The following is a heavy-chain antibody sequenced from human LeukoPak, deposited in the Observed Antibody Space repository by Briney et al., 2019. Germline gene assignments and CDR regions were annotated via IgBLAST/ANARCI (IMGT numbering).Heavy chain of an antibody. Sequence: NPSETLSLTCAVYGGSFSGYYWSWIRQPPGKGLEWIGEINHSGSTNYNPSLKSRVTISVDTSKNQFSLKLSSVTAADTAVYYCARDRYYYGSGSYDPPWGMDVWGQGTTVTVSS. J-gene: IGHJ6*02. V-gene: IGHV4-34*01. CDR2: INHSGST. CDR3: ARDRYYYGSGSYDPPWGMDV. CDR1: GGSFSGYY. D-gene: IGHD3-10*01.